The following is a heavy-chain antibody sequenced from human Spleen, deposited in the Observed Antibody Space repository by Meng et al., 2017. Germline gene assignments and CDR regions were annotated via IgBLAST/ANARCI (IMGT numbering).Heavy chain of an antibody. CDR2: INPNSGGT. CDR3: AKALGWGSSPDY. Sequence: QVQLVQSGADVKKPGASVKVSCRTSGYTFTDYYILWVRQAPGQGLEWMAQINPNSGGTKYAQKFQGRVTVTSDTSISTAYMELRSLRSDDTAVYFCAKALGWGSSPDYWGQGILVTVSS. V-gene: IGHV1-2*06. J-gene: IGHJ4*02. CDR1: GYTFTDYY. D-gene: IGHD2-21*01.